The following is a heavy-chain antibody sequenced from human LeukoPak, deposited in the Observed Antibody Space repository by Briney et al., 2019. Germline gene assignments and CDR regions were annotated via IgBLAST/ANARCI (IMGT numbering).Heavy chain of an antibody. Sequence: SVKVSCKASGGAFSSYAISWVRQAPGQGLEWMGRIVPIFGTANYAQKFQGRVTITTDESTSTAYMELSSLRSEDTAVYYCARSSIVGATTYSDYWGQGTLVTVSS. CDR1: GGAFSSYA. CDR2: IVPIFGTA. D-gene: IGHD1-26*01. V-gene: IGHV1-69*05. J-gene: IGHJ4*02. CDR3: ARSSIVGATTYSDY.